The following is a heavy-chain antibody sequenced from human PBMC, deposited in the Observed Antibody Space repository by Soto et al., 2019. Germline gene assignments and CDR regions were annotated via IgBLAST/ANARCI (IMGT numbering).Heavy chain of an antibody. Sequence: QVQLQESGPGLVKPSETLSLTCTVSGGSVSSGSYYWSWIWQPPGKGLEWIGYIYYSGSTNYNPSLKSRVTISVDTAKNQFSLKLSSVTAADTAVYYCARAEYYYGMDVWGQGTTVTVSS. CDR1: GGSVSSGSYY. J-gene: IGHJ6*02. CDR2: IYYSGST. V-gene: IGHV4-61*01. CDR3: ARAEYYYGMDV.